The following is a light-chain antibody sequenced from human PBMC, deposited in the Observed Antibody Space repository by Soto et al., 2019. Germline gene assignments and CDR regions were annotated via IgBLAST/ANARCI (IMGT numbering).Light chain of an antibody. CDR1: QSVSNY. J-gene: IGKJ1*01. Sequence: EQVMTQSPATLSESLGERATLYCGTSQSVSNYLAWYQKKPGQAPRLLIHGASTRATDIPARFSGSGSGTEFTLTISSLQSEDFAIYYCQQYDTWPGTFGQGTKVE. CDR3: QQYDTWPGT. V-gene: IGKV3-15*01. CDR2: GAS.